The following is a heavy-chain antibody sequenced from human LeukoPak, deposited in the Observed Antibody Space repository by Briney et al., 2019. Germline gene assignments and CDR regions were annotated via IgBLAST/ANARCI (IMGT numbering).Heavy chain of an antibody. D-gene: IGHD3-3*01. CDR3: ARDPVDYDFWSGHFDY. Sequence: SETLSLTCTVSGGSISSGSYYWSWIRQPAGKGLEWIGRIYTSGSTNYNPSLKGRVTISVDTSKNQFSLKLSSVTAADTAVYYCARDPVDYDFWSGHFDYWGQGTLVTVSS. J-gene: IGHJ4*02. CDR1: GGSISSGSYY. V-gene: IGHV4-61*02. CDR2: IYTSGST.